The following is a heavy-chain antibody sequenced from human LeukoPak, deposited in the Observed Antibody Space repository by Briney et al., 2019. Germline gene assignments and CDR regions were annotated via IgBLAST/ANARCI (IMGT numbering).Heavy chain of an antibody. J-gene: IGHJ4*02. Sequence: GGSLRLSCAASVFTYHSYAMSCARDAPGKGLEWVSAFCCSGGSTYYADSVKGRFTISRVFAKHAVSLQMNSLRAEDTAVYFCTGDTFVARDCWGQGTLVTVSS. V-gene: IGHV3-23*01. CDR2: FCCSGGST. D-gene: IGHD3-16*02. CDR1: VFTYHSYA. CDR3: TGDTFVARDC.